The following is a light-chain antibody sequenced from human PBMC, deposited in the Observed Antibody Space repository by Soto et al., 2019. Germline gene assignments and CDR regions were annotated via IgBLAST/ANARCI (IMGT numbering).Light chain of an antibody. CDR1: SSNIGAGYD. V-gene: IGLV1-40*01. J-gene: IGLJ2*01. CDR3: QSYDSSLVV. CDR2: GNS. Sequence: QSVLTQPPSVSGAPGQRVTIPCTGSSSNIGAGYDVHWYQQFPGTAPKLLIYGNSNRPSGVPDRFSGSKSGTSASLAITGLQAEDEADYYCQSYDSSLVVFGGGTKLTVL.